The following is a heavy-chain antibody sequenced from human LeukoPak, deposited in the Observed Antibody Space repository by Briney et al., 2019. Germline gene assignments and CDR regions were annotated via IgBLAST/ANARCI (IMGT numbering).Heavy chain of an antibody. D-gene: IGHD1-26*01. Sequence: SETLSLTCSVSGGSIRDYWWSWIRQTPGKGLEWIGYVYNSGSTKFNPSLKSRVTMSMDTFNNQVSLKLHSVTAADTAVYYCARGKGATGQLSDYWGQGTLVTVSS. CDR2: VYNSGST. V-gene: IGHV4-59*08. CDR1: GGSIRDYW. CDR3: ARGKGATGQLSDY. J-gene: IGHJ4*02.